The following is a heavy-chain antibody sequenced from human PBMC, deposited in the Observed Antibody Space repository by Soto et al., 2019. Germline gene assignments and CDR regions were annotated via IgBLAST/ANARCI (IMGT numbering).Heavy chain of an antibody. Sequence: QVQLVQSGAEVKKPGSSVKVSCKASGGTFSSYAISWLRQAPGQGLEWMGGIIPIFGTANYAQKFQGRVTSTADESTSTAYMELSSLRAEDTAVYYCASGLGYGDYGEGHAHNWFDPCGQGTLVTVSS. J-gene: IGHJ5*02. CDR3: ASGLGYGDYGEGHAHNWFDP. CDR1: GGTFSSYA. V-gene: IGHV1-69*12. CDR2: IIPIFGTA. D-gene: IGHD4-17*01.